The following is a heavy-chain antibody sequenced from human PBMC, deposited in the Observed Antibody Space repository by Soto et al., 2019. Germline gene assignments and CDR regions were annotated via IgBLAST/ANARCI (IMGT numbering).Heavy chain of an antibody. D-gene: IGHD3-10*01. CDR2: IIPIFGTA. J-gene: IGHJ4*02. CDR3: ARGVRGVLSDFDY. V-gene: IGHV1-69*05. CDR1: GGTFSSYA. Sequence: SVKVSCKASGGTFSSYAISWVRQAPGQGLEWMGGIIPIFGTANYAQKFQGWVTMTRDTSISTAYMELSRLRSDDTAVYYCARGVRGVLSDFDYWGQGTLVTVSS.